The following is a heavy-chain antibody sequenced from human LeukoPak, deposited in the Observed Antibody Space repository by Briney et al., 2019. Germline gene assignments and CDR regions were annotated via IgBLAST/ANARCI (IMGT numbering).Heavy chain of an antibody. CDR2: IYSSGST. J-gene: IGHJ4*02. Sequence: SETLSLTCTVSGDSISDYYWSWIRQPVGKGLEWIGRIYSSGSTNYNPSLKSRVTMSVDTSKNQFSLKLSSVTAADTAMFYCARLACGDYYFDYWGQGTLVTVSS. D-gene: IGHD4-17*01. CDR3: ARLACGDYYFDY. V-gene: IGHV4-4*07. CDR1: GDSISDYY.